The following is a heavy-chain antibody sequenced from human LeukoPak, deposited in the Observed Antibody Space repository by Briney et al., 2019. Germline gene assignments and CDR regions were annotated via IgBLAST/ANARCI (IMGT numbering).Heavy chain of an antibody. Sequence: GGSLRLSCAASGFTFSRYEMNWVRQAPGKGLEWLSCVSGSGRTIFYGDSVKGRFTISRDNANNSLYLQINSLRAEDTALYYCARVALDSSGDNYGQGAFDYWGQGTLVTVSS. CDR1: GFTFSRYE. CDR3: ARVALDSSGDNYGQGAFDY. CDR2: VSGSGRTI. D-gene: IGHD6-19*01. V-gene: IGHV3-48*03. J-gene: IGHJ4*02.